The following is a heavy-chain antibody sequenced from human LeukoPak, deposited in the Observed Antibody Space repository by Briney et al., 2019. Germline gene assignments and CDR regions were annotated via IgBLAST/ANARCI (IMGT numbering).Heavy chain of an antibody. CDR1: GFTFSSYS. D-gene: IGHD2-2*01. V-gene: IGHV3-21*01. CDR3: ARDPGRSGCCSSTSCYVLDY. J-gene: IGHJ4*02. Sequence: GGSLRLSCAASGFTFSSYSMNWVRQAPGKGLEWVSSISSSSSYIYYADSVKGRFTISRDNAKNSLYLQMNSLRAEDTAVYYCARDPGRSGCCSSTSCYVLDYWGQGTLVTVSS. CDR2: ISSSSSYI.